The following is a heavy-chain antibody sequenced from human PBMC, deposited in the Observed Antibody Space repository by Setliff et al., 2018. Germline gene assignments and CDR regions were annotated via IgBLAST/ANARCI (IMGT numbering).Heavy chain of an antibody. D-gene: IGHD3-3*01. V-gene: IGHV3-23*01. CDR1: GLIFRNYA. CDR3: AGQGPIFGSGLIPGFDQ. CDR2: ISGSGRTA. Sequence: GGSLRLSCAASGLIFRNYAMSWVRQAPGRGLEWVSGISGSGRTAHYIDSVKDRFTISRDNSENTLYLEMNSLRAEDTAVYFCAGQGPIFGSGLIPGFDQWGQGTMVTVSS. J-gene: IGHJ4*02.